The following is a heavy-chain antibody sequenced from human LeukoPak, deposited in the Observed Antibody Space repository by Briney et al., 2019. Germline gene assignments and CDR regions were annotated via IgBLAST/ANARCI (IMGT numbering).Heavy chain of an antibody. CDR2: IGGGGGAT. CDR1: GFTFSSYA. V-gene: IGHV3-23*01. Sequence: GGSLRLSCAASGFTFSSYAMTWVRQAPGKGLEWVSTIGGGGGATYYADSVKGRFTISRDNAKNSLYLQMNSLRAEDTAVYYCARDRARYYYGSGSADVWGQGTTVTVSS. D-gene: IGHD3-10*01. J-gene: IGHJ6*02. CDR3: ARDRARYYYGSGSADV.